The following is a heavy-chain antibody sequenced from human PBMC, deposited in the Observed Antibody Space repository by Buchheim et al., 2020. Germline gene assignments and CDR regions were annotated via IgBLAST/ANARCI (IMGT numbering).Heavy chain of an antibody. CDR2: ISSSGSFI. CDR1: GFTFRNYN. CDR3: ARGWADSSGWWFFDS. J-gene: IGHJ4*02. D-gene: IGHD6-19*01. V-gene: IGHV3-21*01. Sequence: EVQVVESGGGLVKPGGSLRLSCAASGFTFRNYNINWVRQAPGKGLEWVSSISSSGSFIYYADSVKGRFTLSRDNAKNSLYLQMNSLRAEDTAVYYCARGWADSSGWWFFDSWGQGTL.